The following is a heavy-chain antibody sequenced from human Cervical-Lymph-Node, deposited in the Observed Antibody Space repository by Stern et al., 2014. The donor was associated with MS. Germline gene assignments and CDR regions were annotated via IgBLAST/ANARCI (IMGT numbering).Heavy chain of an antibody. CDR2: ISPKTGSA. CDR3: ARDRGSYSDY. Sequence: QMQLVQSGAGVERPGASVKVSCKASGYTFTAYFLHWVRQAPGQGLEWMGWISPKTGSATYAQKFQDRVTMTRDTSINTGYMEVSSLRSDDTAVYYCARDRGSYSDYWGQGTLVAVSS. CDR1: GYTFTAYF. J-gene: IGHJ4*02. D-gene: IGHD1-26*01. V-gene: IGHV1-2*02.